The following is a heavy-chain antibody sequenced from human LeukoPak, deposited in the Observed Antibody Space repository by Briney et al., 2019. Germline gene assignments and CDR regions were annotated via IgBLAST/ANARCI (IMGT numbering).Heavy chain of an antibody. CDR3: ARDYHGPRWLRPSSGFDY. J-gene: IGHJ4*02. CDR1: GFTFSSYA. CDR2: ISYDGSNK. D-gene: IGHD3-10*01. Sequence: PGGSLRLSCAASGFTFSSYAMHWVRQAPGKGLEWVAVISYDGSNKYYADSVKGRFTISRDNSKNTLYLQMNSLRAEDTAVYYCARDYHGPRWLRPSSGFDYWGQGTLVTVSS. V-gene: IGHV3-30-3*01.